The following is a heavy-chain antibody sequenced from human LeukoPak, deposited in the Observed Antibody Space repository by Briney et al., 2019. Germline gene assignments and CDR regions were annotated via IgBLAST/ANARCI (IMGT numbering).Heavy chain of an antibody. CDR1: GFTFSGYW. J-gene: IGHJ4*02. CDR2: INTDGSST. CDR3: ARGVGATVPNYFDY. D-gene: IGHD1-26*01. Sequence: PGGSLRLSCAASGFTFSGYWMHWVRQAPGKGLVWVSRINTDGSSTRYADSVKGRFTISRDNAKNTLYLQMNSLRAEDTAVYYCARGVGATVPNYFDYWGQGTLVAVSS. V-gene: IGHV3-74*01.